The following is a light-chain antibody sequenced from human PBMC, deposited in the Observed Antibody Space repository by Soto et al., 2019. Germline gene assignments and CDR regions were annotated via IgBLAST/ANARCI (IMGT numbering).Light chain of an antibody. CDR1: QSVSSN. CDR2: GAS. V-gene: IGKV3-15*01. Sequence: EIVMTQAQATLSVSPGERATLSCRASQSVSSNLAWYQQKPGQAPRLLIYGASTRATGIPARFSGSGSGTEFTLTISSLQSEDFAVYYCQQYNNWWTFGQGTKVEI. J-gene: IGKJ1*01. CDR3: QQYNNWWT.